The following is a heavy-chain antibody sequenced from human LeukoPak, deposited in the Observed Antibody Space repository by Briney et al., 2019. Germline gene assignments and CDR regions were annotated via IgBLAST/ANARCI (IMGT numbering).Heavy chain of an antibody. CDR2: INPNSGGT. D-gene: IGHD4-23*01. CDR3: ARVVTLGRPHFDY. CDR1: GYTFTDYY. J-gene: IGHJ4*02. V-gene: IGHV1-2*02. Sequence: RASVKVSCKASGYTFTDYYMHWVRPAPGQGLEWMGWINPNSGGTNYAQKFQGRVTMTRDTSIGTAYMELSRLRSDDTAVYYCARVVTLGRPHFDYWGQGTLVTVSS.